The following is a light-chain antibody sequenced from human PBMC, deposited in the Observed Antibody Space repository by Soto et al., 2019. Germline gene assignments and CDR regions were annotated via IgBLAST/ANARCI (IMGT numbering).Light chain of an antibody. CDR3: QQRSNWPIIT. J-gene: IGKJ5*01. CDR2: DTS. Sequence: TQSPSTLSASVGDRVTITCRASQNIRSRLAWFQQKPGQAPRLLIHDTSKRATGIPARFSGSGSGTDFTLTISSLEPEDFAVYYCQQRSNWPIITFGQGTRLEIK. V-gene: IGKV3-11*01. CDR1: QNIRSR.